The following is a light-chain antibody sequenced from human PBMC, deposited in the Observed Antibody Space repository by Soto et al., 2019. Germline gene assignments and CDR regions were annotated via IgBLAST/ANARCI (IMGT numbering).Light chain of an antibody. CDR1: QSIDRW. Sequence: DIQVAPAPFPPPSSLGDRSHNPFPASQSIDRWLAWYQQRPGKAPKILIYHASSLQSGVPSRFSGSGSGTDFTLTISSLQPEDFATYYCQQANSFPITFGQGTRLEIK. J-gene: IGKJ5*01. CDR2: HAS. V-gene: IGKV1-12*01. CDR3: QQANSFPIT.